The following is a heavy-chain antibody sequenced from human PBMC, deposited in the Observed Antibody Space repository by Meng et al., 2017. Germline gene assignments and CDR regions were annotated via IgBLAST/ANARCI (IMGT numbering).Heavy chain of an antibody. V-gene: IGHV3-20*04. Sequence: GGSLRLSCAASGFTFDDYGMSWVRQAPGKGLEWVSGINWNGGSTGYADSVKGRFTISRDNAKNSLYLQMNSLRAEDTALYYCARRKAAAGLGNWFDPWGQGTLVTVS. CDR2: INWNGGST. CDR3: ARRKAAAGLGNWFDP. J-gene: IGHJ5*02. D-gene: IGHD6-13*01. CDR1: GFTFDDYG.